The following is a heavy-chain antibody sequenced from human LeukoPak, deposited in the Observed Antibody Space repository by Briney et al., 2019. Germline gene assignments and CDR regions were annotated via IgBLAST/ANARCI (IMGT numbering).Heavy chain of an antibody. J-gene: IGHJ6*03. CDR3: ARDGGYSYNDYYYMDV. Sequence: GGSLRLSCAASGFTFSNYGMSWVRQAPGKGLEWVSSISSSSSYIYYADSVKGRFTISRDNAKNSLYLQMNSLRAEDTAVYYCARDGGYSYNDYYYMDVWGKGTTVTISS. CDR2: ISSSSSYI. D-gene: IGHD5-18*01. V-gene: IGHV3-21*01. CDR1: GFTFSNYG.